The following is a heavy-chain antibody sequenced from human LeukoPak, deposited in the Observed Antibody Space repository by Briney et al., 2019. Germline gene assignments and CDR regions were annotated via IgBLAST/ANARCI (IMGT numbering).Heavy chain of an antibody. J-gene: IGHJ4*02. D-gene: IGHD3-22*01. V-gene: IGHV3-30*04. Sequence: GGSLRLSCEVSGFSFSSQSMHWVRQAPGKGLEWVAVISGDGNNKYYAGSVKGRFTISRDNSKSTLYLEMNSLRPEDTAVYYCASPNYYGSSGYYSPFDYWGQGTLVTVSS. CDR1: GFSFSSQS. CDR3: ASPNYYGSSGYYSPFDY. CDR2: ISGDGNNK.